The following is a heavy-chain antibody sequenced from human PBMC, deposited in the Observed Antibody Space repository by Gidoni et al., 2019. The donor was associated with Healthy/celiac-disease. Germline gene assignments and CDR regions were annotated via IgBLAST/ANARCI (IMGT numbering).Heavy chain of an antibody. CDR3: ARDIPPRTTYYYDSSGYSGPHFDY. CDR2: ISSSGSTI. V-gene: IGHV3-11*01. D-gene: IGHD3-22*01. CDR1: GFTFSDYY. J-gene: IGHJ4*02. Sequence: QVQLVESGGGLVKPGVSLRLSCAASGFTFSDYYMSWIRQAPGKGLEWVSYISSSGSTIYYADSVKGRFTISRDNAKNSLYLQMNSLRAEDTAVYYCARDIPPRTTYYYDSSGYSGPHFDYWGQGTLVTVSS.